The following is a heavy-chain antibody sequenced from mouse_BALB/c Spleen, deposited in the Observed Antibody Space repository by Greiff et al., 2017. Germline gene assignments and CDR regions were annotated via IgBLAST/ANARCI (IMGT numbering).Heavy chain of an antibody. CDR3: ARSGLTY. V-gene: IGHV1-82*01. CDR1: GYAFSSSW. CDR2: IYPGDGDT. J-gene: IGHJ3*01. Sequence: VQLQQSGPELVKPGASVKISCKASGYAFSSSWMNWVKQRPGQGLEWIGRIYPGDGDTNYNGKFKGKATLTADKSSSTAYMQLSSLTSVDSAVYFCARSGLTYWGQGTLVTVSA. D-gene: IGHD3-1*01.